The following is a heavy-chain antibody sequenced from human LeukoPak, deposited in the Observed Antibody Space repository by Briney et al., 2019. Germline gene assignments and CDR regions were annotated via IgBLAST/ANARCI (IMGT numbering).Heavy chain of an antibody. J-gene: IGHJ4*02. Sequence: PGGSLRLPCAASGFTFSSYGMHWVRQAPGKGLEWVADISYDGSNKYYADSVKGRFTICRDNSKNTLYLQMNSLRAEDTAVYYCERYTYYYDSSGYPFDYWGQGTLVTVSS. CDR2: ISYDGSNK. CDR1: GFTFSSYG. D-gene: IGHD3-22*01. V-gene: IGHV3-30*03. CDR3: ERYTYYYDSSGYPFDY.